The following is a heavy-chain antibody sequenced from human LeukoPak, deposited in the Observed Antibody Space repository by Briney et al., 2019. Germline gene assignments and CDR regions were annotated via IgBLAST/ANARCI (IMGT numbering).Heavy chain of an antibody. V-gene: IGHV4-34*01. Sequence: XYXXWXRQPPGXXXXGIGEINHSGSTNYNPSLKSRVTILVDTSKNQXSLKLSSVTAADTAVYYCGXXXXXXXXXXXXXXPXHWGXXXXXXVSS. CDR2: INHSGST. CDR3: GXXXXXXXXXXXXXXPXH. CDR1: XY. J-gene: IGHJ4*01.